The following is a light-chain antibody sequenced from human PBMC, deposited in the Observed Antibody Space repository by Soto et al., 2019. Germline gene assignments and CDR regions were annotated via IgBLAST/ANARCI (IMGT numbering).Light chain of an antibody. CDR3: QQYDNFPIT. CDR1: QTISSW. J-gene: IGKJ5*01. V-gene: IGKV1-33*01. Sequence: DIHISHSPSSLSASVGGRVTISWRARQTISSWFAYYQQKPQKAPILLIYAVSKFETGLPTRFSGSGSGTDFTFTISSLQPEDIATYYRQQYDNFPITFGQGTRLEIK. CDR2: AVS.